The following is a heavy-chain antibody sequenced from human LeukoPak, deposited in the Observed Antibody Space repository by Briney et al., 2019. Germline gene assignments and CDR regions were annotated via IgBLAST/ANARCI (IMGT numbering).Heavy chain of an antibody. CDR1: GYSFTSYW. V-gene: IGHV5-51*01. J-gene: IGHJ4*02. CDR3: ARQGNSGWNYFDY. D-gene: IGHD6-19*01. Sequence: GESLKISCKGSGYSFTSYWIGWVRQMPGKGLEWMGIISPADSDSRYSPSFQGQVTISADKSISTAYLQWSSLKASDTAMYYCARQGNSGWNYFDYWGQGTLVTVSP. CDR2: ISPADSDS.